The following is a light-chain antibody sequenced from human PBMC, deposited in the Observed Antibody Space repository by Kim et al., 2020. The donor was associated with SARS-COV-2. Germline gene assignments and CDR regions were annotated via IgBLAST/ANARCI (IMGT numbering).Light chain of an antibody. CDR1: KLGDKY. J-gene: IGLJ2*01. CDR3: QAWDSSTVV. V-gene: IGLV3-1*01. Sequence: VAPGQTASITCSGDKLGDKYACWYQQKPGQSPVMVIYQDSKRPSGIPERFSGSNSGNTATLTISGTQAMDEADYYCQAWDSSTVVFGGGTQLTVL. CDR2: QDS.